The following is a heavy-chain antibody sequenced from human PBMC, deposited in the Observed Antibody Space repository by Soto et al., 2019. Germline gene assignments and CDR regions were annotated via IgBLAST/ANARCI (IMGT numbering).Heavy chain of an antibody. J-gene: IGHJ4*02. Sequence: GSLRLSCEASGFTFSSYAISWVRQAPGKGLEWVSAISGSGGSTYYADSVKGRFTISRDNSKNTLYLQMNSLRAEDTAVYYCAKDSGSYSYFDYWGQGTLVTVSS. V-gene: IGHV3-23*01. D-gene: IGHD1-26*01. CDR2: ISGSGGST. CDR1: GFTFSSYA. CDR3: AKDSGSYSYFDY.